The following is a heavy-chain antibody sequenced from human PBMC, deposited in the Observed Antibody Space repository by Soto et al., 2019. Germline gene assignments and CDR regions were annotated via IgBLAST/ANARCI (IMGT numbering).Heavy chain of an antibody. Sequence: PSETLSLTCTVSGGSISSYYWSWIRQPPGKGLEWIGYIYYSGSTNYNPSLKSRVTISVDTSKNQFSLKLSSVTAADTAVYYCLRCINCSGGSCYVGYYYYYVDVCGKGTTVTVSS. J-gene: IGHJ6*03. V-gene: IGHV4-59*01. D-gene: IGHD2-15*01. CDR3: LRCINCSGGSCYVGYYYYYVDV. CDR2: IYYSGST. CDR1: GGSISSYY.